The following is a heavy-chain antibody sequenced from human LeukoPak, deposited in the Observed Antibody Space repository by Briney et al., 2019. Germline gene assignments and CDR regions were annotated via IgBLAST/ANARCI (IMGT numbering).Heavy chain of an antibody. Sequence: PSETLSLTCTVSGGSISSSSYYWGWIRQPPGKGLEWIGSIYYSGSTYYNPSLKSRVTISVDTSKNQFSLKLSSVTAADTAVYYCASTVTTYGDYYYYYYMDVWGKGTTVTVSS. CDR3: ASTVTTYGDYYYYYYMDV. CDR1: GGSISSSSYY. V-gene: IGHV4-39*07. CDR2: IYYSGST. J-gene: IGHJ6*03. D-gene: IGHD4-17*01.